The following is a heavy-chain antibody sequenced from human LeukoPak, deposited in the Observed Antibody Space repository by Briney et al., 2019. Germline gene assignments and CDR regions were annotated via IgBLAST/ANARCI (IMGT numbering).Heavy chain of an antibody. CDR2: IYHSGST. CDR1: GYSISSGYY. Sequence: PSETLSLTCTVSGYSISSGYYWGWIRQPPGKGLEWIGSIYHSGSTYYNPSLKSRVTISVDTSKNQFSLKLSSVTAADTAVYYCAREDTVMVMGGFDIWGQGTMVTVSS. J-gene: IGHJ3*02. CDR3: AREDTVMVMGGFDI. V-gene: IGHV4-38-2*02. D-gene: IGHD5-18*01.